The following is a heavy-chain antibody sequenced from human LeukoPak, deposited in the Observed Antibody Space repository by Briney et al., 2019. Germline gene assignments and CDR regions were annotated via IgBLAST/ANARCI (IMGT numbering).Heavy chain of an antibody. V-gene: IGHV4-39*01. Sequence: SETLSLTCTVSGGSISSSSYYWGWIRQPPGKRLEWIGNIYYSGSTYSNPSLQSRVTISVDTSKNQFSLKLNSVTAADTAVYYCASFYCSGGSCYQYYSYYYMDGCGKGTTVTISS. CDR1: GGSISSSSYY. D-gene: IGHD2-15*01. CDR2: IYYSGST. CDR3: ASFYCSGGSCYQYYSYYYMDG. J-gene: IGHJ6*03.